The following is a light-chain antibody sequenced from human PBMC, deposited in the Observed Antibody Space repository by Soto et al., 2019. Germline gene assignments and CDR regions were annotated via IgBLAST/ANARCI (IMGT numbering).Light chain of an antibody. CDR1: QAISKW. CDR2: DAS. Sequence: DIQMTQSPSSLSASVVDRVTITCRASQAISKWLAWYQQKPGKPPKLLIYDASSLESGVPSRFSGSGSGTEFTLTISSLQPDDFATYYCQEYNSFSTFGQGTKVDIK. CDR3: QEYNSFST. V-gene: IGKV1-5*01. J-gene: IGKJ1*01.